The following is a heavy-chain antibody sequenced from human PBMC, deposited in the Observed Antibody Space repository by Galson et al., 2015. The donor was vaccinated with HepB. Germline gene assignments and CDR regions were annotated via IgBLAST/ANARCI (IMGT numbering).Heavy chain of an antibody. CDR3: TRHFRAQLDAFDI. CDR2: IRSKANSYAT. V-gene: IGHV3-73*01. Sequence: SLRLSCAASGFTFSGSAMHWVRQASGKGLEWVGRIRSKANSYATAYAASVKGRFTISRDDSKNTAYLQMNSLKTEDTAVYYCTRHFRAQLDAFDIWGQGTMVTVSS. J-gene: IGHJ3*02. CDR1: GFTFSGSA. D-gene: IGHD3-10*01.